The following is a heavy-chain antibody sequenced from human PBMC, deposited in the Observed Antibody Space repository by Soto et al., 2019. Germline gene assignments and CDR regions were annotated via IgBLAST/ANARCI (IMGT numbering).Heavy chain of an antibody. Sequence: QVQLQESGPGLVKPSETLSLTCTVSGGSISSYYWSWIRQPPGKGLEWIGYIYYSGSTNYNPSIRSRVTISVGTSKNQFSLKLSPVTAADTAVYYCARDADNWNYQFDYWGQGTLVTVSS. V-gene: IGHV4-59*01. CDR2: IYYSGST. CDR1: GGSISSYY. J-gene: IGHJ4*02. CDR3: ARDADNWNYQFDY. D-gene: IGHD1-7*01.